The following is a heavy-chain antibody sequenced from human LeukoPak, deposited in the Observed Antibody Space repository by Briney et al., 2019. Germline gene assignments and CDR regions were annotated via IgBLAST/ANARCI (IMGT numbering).Heavy chain of an antibody. J-gene: IGHJ4*02. CDR2: INHSGST. V-gene: IGHV4-34*01. D-gene: IGHD6-13*01. CDR1: GGSFSGYY. CDR3: ARRDDSTSWYYFDY. Sequence: SETLSLACAVYGGSFSGYYWYWIRQPPGKGLEWMGEINHSGSTNYNPSLKSRVTISVDTSENQFSLKLNSVTAADTAVYYCARRDDSTSWYYFDYWGQGNLVTVSS.